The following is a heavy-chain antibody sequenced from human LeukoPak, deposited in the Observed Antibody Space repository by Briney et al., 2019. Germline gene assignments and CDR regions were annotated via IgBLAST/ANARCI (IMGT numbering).Heavy chain of an antibody. D-gene: IGHD6-13*01. CDR3: AKGGQQLASGWFDP. CDR2: ISYDGSDK. J-gene: IGHJ5*02. Sequence: PGRSLRLSCAASGFTFSSYGMRWVRQAPGKGLEWVAVISYDGSDKYYADSVKGRFTISRDNSKNTLYLQMNSLRAEDTAVYYCAKGGQQLASGWFDPWGQGTLVTVSS. V-gene: IGHV3-30*18. CDR1: GFTFSSYG.